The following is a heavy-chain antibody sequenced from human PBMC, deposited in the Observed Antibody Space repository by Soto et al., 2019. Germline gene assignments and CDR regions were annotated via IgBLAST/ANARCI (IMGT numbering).Heavy chain of an antibody. Sequence: SETLSLTCTVSGDSISSGNKYWSWIRQPPGKGLEWIGYIFSSGSTYYNPSLKSRLTMSLDTSENQFSLKLNSLTDADTAVYYCARVPSPFDYYYAMDVWGQGTTVTVSS. V-gene: IGHV4-30-4*01. CDR3: ARVPSPFDYYYAMDV. CDR1: GDSISSGNKY. CDR2: IFSSGST. J-gene: IGHJ6*02. D-gene: IGHD3-16*01.